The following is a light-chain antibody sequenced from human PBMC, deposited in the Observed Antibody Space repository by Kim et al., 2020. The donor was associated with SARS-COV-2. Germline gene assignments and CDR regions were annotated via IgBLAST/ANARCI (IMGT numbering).Light chain of an antibody. CDR1: SLTKYY. Sequence: LGQTVRITCQGASLTKYYVTWYHQKPGPDQVLVIYGKNHRTSGIPDRFSGSSSGNTASLTIPGAQAGDEADYYCNSRDSSGNHLGFGGGTQLTVL. V-gene: IGLV3-19*01. CDR3: NSRDSSGNHLG. J-gene: IGLJ3*02. CDR2: GKN.